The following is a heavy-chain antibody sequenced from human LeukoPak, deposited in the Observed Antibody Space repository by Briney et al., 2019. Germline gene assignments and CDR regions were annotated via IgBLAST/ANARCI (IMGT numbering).Heavy chain of an antibody. D-gene: IGHD3-22*01. Sequence: GGSLRLSCAASGFTFSSYGMHWVRQAPGKGLEWVAVIWYDGSNKYYADSVKGRFTISRDNSKNTLYLQMNSLRAEDTAVYYCARDHYDSSGYYHLFDYWGQGTLVTVSS. CDR2: IWYDGSNK. CDR3: ARDHYDSSGYYHLFDY. CDR1: GFTFSSYG. V-gene: IGHV3-33*01. J-gene: IGHJ4*02.